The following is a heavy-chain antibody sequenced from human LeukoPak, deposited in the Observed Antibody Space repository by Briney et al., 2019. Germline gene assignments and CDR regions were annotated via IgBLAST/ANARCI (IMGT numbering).Heavy chain of an antibody. CDR3: ANEAHSSSQQEPDY. V-gene: IGHV3-23*01. D-gene: IGHD6-13*01. CDR2: ISGSGGST. J-gene: IGHJ4*02. Sequence: GGSLRLSCAASGFTFGSYAMSWVRQAPGKGLEWVSAISGSGGSTYYADSVKGRFTISRDNSKNTLYLQMNSLRAEDTAVYYCANEAHSSSQQEPDYWGQGTLVTVSS. CDR1: GFTFGSYA.